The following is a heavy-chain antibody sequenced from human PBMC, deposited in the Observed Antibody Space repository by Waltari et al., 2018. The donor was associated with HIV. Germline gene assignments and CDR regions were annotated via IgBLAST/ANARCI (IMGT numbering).Heavy chain of an antibody. Sequence: QLQLQESGPGLVKPSETLSLTCTVSGDSISSSTYYWGWIRQPPGQGLEWIGSIYYTGSTYYNPSLRSRVTISVDTSKNQFSLNLSSVTAADTAVYYCATHPSIVLMHRGISWFDPWGQGTLVTVSS. J-gene: IGHJ5*02. CDR3: ATHPSIVLMHRGISWFDP. D-gene: IGHD2-8*01. CDR2: IYYTGST. V-gene: IGHV4-39*01. CDR1: GDSISSSTYY.